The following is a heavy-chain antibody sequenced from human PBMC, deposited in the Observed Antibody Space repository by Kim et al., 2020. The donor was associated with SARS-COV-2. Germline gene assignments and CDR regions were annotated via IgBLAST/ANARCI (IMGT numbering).Heavy chain of an antibody. CDR3: ARHGMGYSSGWLDY. Sequence: SETLSLTCTVSGGSISSSSYYWGWIRQPPGKGLEWIGSIYYSGSTYYNPSLKSRVTISVDTSKNQFSLKLSSVTAADTAVYYCARHGMGYSSGWLDYWGQGTLVTVSS. D-gene: IGHD6-19*01. V-gene: IGHV4-39*01. CDR1: GGSISSSSYY. J-gene: IGHJ4*02. CDR2: IYYSGST.